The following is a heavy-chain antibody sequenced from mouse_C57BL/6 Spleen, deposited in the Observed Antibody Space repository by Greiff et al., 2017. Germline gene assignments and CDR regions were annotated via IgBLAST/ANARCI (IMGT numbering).Heavy chain of an antibody. J-gene: IGHJ3*01. V-gene: IGHV1-80*01. D-gene: IGHD2-4*01. CDR1: GYAFSSYW. CDR3: ARSGYDYDEAWFAY. Sequence: VKVVESGAELVKPGASVKISCKASGYAFSSYWMNWVKQRPGKGLEWIGQIYPGDGDTNYNGKFKGKATLTADKSSSTAYMQLSSLTSEDSAVYFCARSGYDYDEAWFAYWGQGTLVTVSA. CDR2: IYPGDGDT.